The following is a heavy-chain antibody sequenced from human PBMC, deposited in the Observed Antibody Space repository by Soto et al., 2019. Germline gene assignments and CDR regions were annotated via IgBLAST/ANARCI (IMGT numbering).Heavy chain of an antibody. Sequence: SETLSLTCAVSNFSVLTSIYYWAWIRQPPGKGLEWVGTVYYTGTTYYNPSLQSRVTISIDTSKNQFSLNLNSVTAADTAVYYCERNWNIALVPAAYFYYWGQGTLVTVFS. D-gene: IGHD2-2*01. CDR3: ERNWNIALVPAAYFYY. CDR2: VYYTGTT. V-gene: IGHV4-39*01. J-gene: IGHJ4*02. CDR1: NFSVLTSIYY.